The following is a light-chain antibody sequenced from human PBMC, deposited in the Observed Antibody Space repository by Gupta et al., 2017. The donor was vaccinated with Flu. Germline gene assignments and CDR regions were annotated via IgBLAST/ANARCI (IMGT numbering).Light chain of an antibody. V-gene: IGKV1-33*01. CDR3: QQYEDLSFS. CDR2: AAF. J-gene: IGKJ3*01. Sequence: LLNYAAFILETGVPPRFRGSRSGTNFTLTISSLQPEDIATYYCQQYEDLSFSFGPGTKVDIK.